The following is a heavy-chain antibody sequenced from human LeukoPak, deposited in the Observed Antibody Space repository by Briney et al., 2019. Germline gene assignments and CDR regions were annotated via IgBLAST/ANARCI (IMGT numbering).Heavy chain of an antibody. V-gene: IGHV1-18*01. Sequence: ASVKVSCKASGYTFTRYGISWVRQAPGQGLEWVGWISVYNGDTKNAQKLQGRVTVTTDTTTNTAYMELRSLRSDDTAMYYCARGPAQYDFWSGYYSFDYWGQGTLVTVSS. D-gene: IGHD3-3*01. CDR2: ISVYNGDT. J-gene: IGHJ4*02. CDR3: ARGPAQYDFWSGYYSFDY. CDR1: GYTFTRYG.